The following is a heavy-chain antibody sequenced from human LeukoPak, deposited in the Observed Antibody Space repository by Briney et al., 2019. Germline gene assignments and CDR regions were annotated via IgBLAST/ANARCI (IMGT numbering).Heavy chain of an antibody. CDR3: ARDQGYCSGGSCYFSHFDY. J-gene: IGHJ4*02. V-gene: IGHV3-30*04. CDR1: GFTFSSYA. CDR2: ISYDGSNK. D-gene: IGHD2-15*01. Sequence: GGSLRLSCAASGFTFSSYAMHWVRQAPGKGLEWVAVISYDGSNKYYADSVKGRFTISRDNSKNTLYLQMNSLRAEDTAVYYCARDQGYCSGGSCYFSHFDYWGQGTLVTVSS.